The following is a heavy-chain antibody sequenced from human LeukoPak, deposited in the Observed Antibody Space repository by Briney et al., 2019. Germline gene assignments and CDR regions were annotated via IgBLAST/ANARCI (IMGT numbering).Heavy chain of an antibody. CDR2: INHSGST. CDR1: GGSFSGYY. CDR3: ARYYDSSVGYFQH. Sequence: SETLSLTCAVYGGSFSGYYWSWIRQPPGKGLEWIGEINHSGSTNYNPSLKSRVTISVDTSKNQFSLKLSSVTAADTAVYYCARYYDSSVGYFQHWGQGTLVTVSS. V-gene: IGHV4-34*01. D-gene: IGHD3-22*01. J-gene: IGHJ1*01.